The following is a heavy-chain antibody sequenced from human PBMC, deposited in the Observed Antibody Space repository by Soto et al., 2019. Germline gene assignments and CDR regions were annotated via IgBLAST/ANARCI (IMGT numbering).Heavy chain of an antibody. CDR1: GFTFINYA. CDR2: ISDTGGDS. D-gene: IGHD1-1*01. CDR3: VRDLYRSATMPCLDH. V-gene: IGHV3-23*01. Sequence: SLRLSCEASGFTFINYAMSWVRQSPGKGLEWVSSISDTGGDSYYADSMDGRFTVSRDNSKNTLYLQINSLRAEDTAIYYCVRDLYRSATMPCLDHWGQGALVTVSS. J-gene: IGHJ4*02.